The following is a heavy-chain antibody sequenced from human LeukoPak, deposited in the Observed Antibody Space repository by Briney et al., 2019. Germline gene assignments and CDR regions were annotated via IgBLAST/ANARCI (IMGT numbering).Heavy chain of an antibody. V-gene: IGHV3-64*02. D-gene: IGHD2-2*02. Sequence: PGGSLRLSCAASGFTFSSYAMHWVRQAPGKGLEYVSAISSNGGSTYYADSVKGRFTISRDNSKNTLYLQMGSLRAEDMAVYYCARAGHCNSTSCYMRDAFDIWGQGTMVTVSS. CDR3: ARAGHCNSTSCYMRDAFDI. CDR1: GFTFSSYA. J-gene: IGHJ3*02. CDR2: ISSNGGST.